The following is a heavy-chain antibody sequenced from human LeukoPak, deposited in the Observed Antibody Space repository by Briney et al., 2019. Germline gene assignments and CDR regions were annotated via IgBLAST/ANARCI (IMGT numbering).Heavy chain of an antibody. CDR1: GFTFTSYG. CDR3: ANRPKDGVDY. D-gene: IGHD6-6*01. V-gene: IGHV3-30*02. J-gene: IGHJ4*02. CDR2: IRYDGSNK. Sequence: GGSLRLSCAASGFTFTSYGMHSVRQAPGKGLEWVAFIRYDGSNKYYADSVKGRFTISRDNSKNTLYLQMKSLRAEDTAVYYCANRPKDGVDYGRQGTLVIVSS.